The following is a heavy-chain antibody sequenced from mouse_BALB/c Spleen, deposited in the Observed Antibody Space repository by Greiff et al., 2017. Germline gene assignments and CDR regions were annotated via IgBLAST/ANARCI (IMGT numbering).Heavy chain of an antibody. CDR3: TRSSGKSSFDY. CDR2: LYLGHVNT. Sequence: LVESGPELVKPGASVRISCKASGYTFTSYYIHWVKQRPGQGLEWIGWLYLGHVNTKYNAKFKGKATLTADKSSRTAYMQLSSLTSEDSAVDFCTRSSGKSSFDYWGQGTTLTVSS. CDR1: GYTFTSYY. D-gene: IGHD1-3*01. J-gene: IGHJ2*01. V-gene: IGHV1S56*01.